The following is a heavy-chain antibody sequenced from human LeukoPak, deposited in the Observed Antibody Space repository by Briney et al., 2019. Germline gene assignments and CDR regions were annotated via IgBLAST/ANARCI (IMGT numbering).Heavy chain of an antibody. D-gene: IGHD6-19*01. V-gene: IGHV3-30-3*01. J-gene: IGHJ4*02. CDR2: ISYDGSNK. Sequence: GGSLRLSCAASGFTFSSYAMHWVRQAPGKGLEWVAVISYDGSNKYYTDSVKGRFTISRDNSKNTLYLQMNSLRAEDRAVYYCAGDSDSSGWYEGMEYWGQGTLVTVSS. CDR1: GFTFSSYA. CDR3: AGDSDSSGWYEGMEY.